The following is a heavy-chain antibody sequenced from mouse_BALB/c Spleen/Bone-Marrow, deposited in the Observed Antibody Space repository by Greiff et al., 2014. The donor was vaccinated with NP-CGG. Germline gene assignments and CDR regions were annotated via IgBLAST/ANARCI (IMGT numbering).Heavy chain of an antibody. V-gene: IGHV14-3*02. J-gene: IGHJ4*01. D-gene: IGHD1-1*01. CDR1: GFNIKDTY. Sequence: EVQLQQSGAELVKPGASVKLSCTASGFNIKDTYMYWVKQRPEQGLEWIGRIDPANGHTIYDPKFQGKATITADTSSNTAYLQLSSLTSEDTAVYYCAVYGYAMDCWGQGTSVTVSS. CDR3: AVYGYAMDC. CDR2: IDPANGHT.